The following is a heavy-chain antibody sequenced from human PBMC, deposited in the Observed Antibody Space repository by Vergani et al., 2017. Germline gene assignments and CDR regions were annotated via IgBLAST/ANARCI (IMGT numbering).Heavy chain of an antibody. CDR2: ISYDGSNK. D-gene: IGHD2-2*02. V-gene: IGHV3-30*18. CDR1: GFTFSSYG. CDR3: AKAKGGWGSYQLLYGYFDY. J-gene: IGHJ4*02. Sequence: QVQLVESGGGVVQPGRSLRLSCAASGFTFSSYGMHWVRQAPAKGLEWVAVISYDGSNKYYADSVEGRFTISRDNSKNTLYLQMNSLRAEDTAVYYCAKAKGGWGSYQLLYGYFDYWGQGTLVTVSS.